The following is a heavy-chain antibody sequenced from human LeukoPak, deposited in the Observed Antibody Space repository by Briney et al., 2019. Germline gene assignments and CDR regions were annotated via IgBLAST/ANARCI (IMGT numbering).Heavy chain of an antibody. D-gene: IGHD3-10*01. CDR3: AREWFGELRLIDY. CDR2: ISNSGNYI. CDR1: GFTFSTYS. Sequence: GGSLRLSCAASGFTFSTYSMNWVRQAPGKGLEWVSSISNSGNYIYYADSVKGRFTISRDNAKNSLYLQMNSLRAEDTALYYCAREWFGELRLIDYWGQGTLVTVSP. V-gene: IGHV3-21*01. J-gene: IGHJ4*02.